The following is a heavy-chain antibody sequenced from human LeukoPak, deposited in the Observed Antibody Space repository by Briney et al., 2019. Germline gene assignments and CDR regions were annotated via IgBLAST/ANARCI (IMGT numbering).Heavy chain of an antibody. V-gene: IGHV1-8*01. CDR2: MNPHSGNT. CDR3: ARVPFGGYDYVFDY. J-gene: IGHJ4*02. Sequence: ASVKVSCKASGYTFTSYDINWVRQATGQGLEWMGWMNPHSGNTGYAQKFQGRVTMTRNTSISTAYMELSSLRSEDTAVYYCARVPFGGYDYVFDYWGQGTLVTVSS. D-gene: IGHD5-12*01. CDR1: GYTFTSYD.